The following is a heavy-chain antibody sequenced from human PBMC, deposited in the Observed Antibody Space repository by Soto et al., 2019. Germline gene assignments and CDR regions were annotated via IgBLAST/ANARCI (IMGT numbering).Heavy chain of an antibody. D-gene: IGHD2-15*01. CDR2: INPSGGST. Sequence: ASVKGSCTAAGYAFTSYYMHWVRQAPGQGIEWMGIINPSGGSTSYAQKFQGRVTMTRDTSTSTVYMELSSLRSEDTAVYYCARDKILWGVAASRWHYRIDVWGQGTKVIVSS. CDR1: GYAFTSYY. V-gene: IGHV1-46*01. CDR3: ARDKILWGVAASRWHYRIDV. J-gene: IGHJ6*02.